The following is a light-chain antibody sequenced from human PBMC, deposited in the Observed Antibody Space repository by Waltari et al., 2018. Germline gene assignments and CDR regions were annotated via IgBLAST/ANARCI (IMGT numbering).Light chain of an antibody. Sequence: EIVMTQSPATLSLSPGERATLSCRTRQSVNSDLAWYQQKPGQAPRLLSYGASTRATGVPLRFSGSGSGAEFTLTISSLQSEDLAIYHCQQYNKWPPTFGGGTKVEIK. J-gene: IGKJ4*01. CDR3: QQYNKWPPT. V-gene: IGKV3-15*01. CDR1: QSVNSD. CDR2: GAS.